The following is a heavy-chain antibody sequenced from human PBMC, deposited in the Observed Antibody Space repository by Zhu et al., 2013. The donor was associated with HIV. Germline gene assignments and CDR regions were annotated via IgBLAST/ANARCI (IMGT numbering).Heavy chain of an antibody. CDR3: ARGPTVTTLKYYYYMDV. CDR2: IYYSANT. D-gene: IGHD4-17*01. Sequence: QVQLQESGPGLVRPSETLSLTCSVSGVSISTNYHYWAWIRQPPGKGLEWIGTIYYSANTYYNPSLRSRVTISLDTSKNHFSLKLNSVTAADTAVYYCARGPTVTTLKYYYYMDVWGKGTTVTVSS. J-gene: IGHJ6*03. CDR1: GVSISTNYHY. V-gene: IGHV4-39*02.